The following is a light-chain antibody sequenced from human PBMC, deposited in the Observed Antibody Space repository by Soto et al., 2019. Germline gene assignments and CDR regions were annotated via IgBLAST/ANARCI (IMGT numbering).Light chain of an antibody. CDR1: QDIGTY. Sequence: AIRMTQSPSSFSASTGDRGSITCRSTQDIGTYLAWDQQIPGKAPKLLIYDASTLQTGVPSRFSGSGSGTDFTLTISYLQSEDFGTYYCQQFYNYPRTFGQGTKVDIK. CDR3: QQFYNYPRT. J-gene: IGKJ1*01. CDR2: DAS. V-gene: IGKV1-8*01.